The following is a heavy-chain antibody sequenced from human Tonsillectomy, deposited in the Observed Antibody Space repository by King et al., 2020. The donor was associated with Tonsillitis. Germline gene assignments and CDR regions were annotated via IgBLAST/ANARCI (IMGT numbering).Heavy chain of an antibody. CDR3: ARVVTCSKGICTFDY. CDR1: GGSFSGYY. V-gene: IGHV4-34*01. D-gene: IGHD2-8*01. J-gene: IGHJ4*02. CDR2: INHSGST. Sequence: VQLQQWGAGLLKPSETLSLSCAVYGGSFSGYYWSWIRQPPGKGLEWIGEINHSGSTNYNPSLKSRVTISVDTSKNQFSLRLSSVTAADTAVYYCARVVTCSKGICTFDYWGQGTLVTVSS.